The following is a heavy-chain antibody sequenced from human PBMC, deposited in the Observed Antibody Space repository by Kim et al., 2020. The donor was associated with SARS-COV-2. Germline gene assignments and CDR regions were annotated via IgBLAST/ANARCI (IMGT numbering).Heavy chain of an antibody. V-gene: IGHV4-39*01. J-gene: IGHJ4*02. Sequence: TPSLKSRVTVSAETSKNQFSLRLTSVTAADTAVYYCARHDRTGRQINYFDYWGQGMLVTVSS. D-gene: IGHD2-8*02. CDR3: ARHDRTGRQINYFDY.